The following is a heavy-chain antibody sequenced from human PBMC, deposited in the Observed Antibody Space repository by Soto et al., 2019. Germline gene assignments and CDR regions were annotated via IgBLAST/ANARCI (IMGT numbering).Heavy chain of an antibody. D-gene: IGHD2-2*01. CDR2: ISYDGSNK. J-gene: IGHJ6*02. V-gene: IGHV3-30*18. Sequence: QVQLVESGGGVVQPGRSLRLSCAASGFTFSSYGMHWVRQAPGKGLEWGAVISYDGSNKYYADSVKGRFTISRDNSKNTLYLQMNSLRAEDTAVYYCAKGGLYCSSTSCREYYYYGMDVWGQGTTVTVSS. CDR1: GFTFSSYG. CDR3: AKGGLYCSSTSCREYYYYGMDV.